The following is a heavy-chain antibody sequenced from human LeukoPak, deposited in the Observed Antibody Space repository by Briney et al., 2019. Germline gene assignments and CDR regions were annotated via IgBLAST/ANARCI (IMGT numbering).Heavy chain of an antibody. Sequence: SVKLSCKASGGTFSSYAISWVRQAPGQGLEWMGSIIPIFGTANYAQKFQGRVTITADKSTSTAYMELSSLRSEDTAVYYCARDSYYYGSGSYYLFDYWGQGTLVTVSS. CDR1: GGTFSSYA. V-gene: IGHV1-69*06. CDR3: ARDSYYYGSGSYYLFDY. CDR2: IIPIFGTA. J-gene: IGHJ4*02. D-gene: IGHD3-10*01.